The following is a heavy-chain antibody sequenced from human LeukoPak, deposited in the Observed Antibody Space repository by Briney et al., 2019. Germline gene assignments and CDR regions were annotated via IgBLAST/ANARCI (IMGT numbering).Heavy chain of an antibody. CDR3: ARGEYSSSRGAFDY. Sequence: ASVKVSCKASGYTFTSYDINWVRQATGQGLEWMGWMNPNSGNTGYAQKFQGRVTITRNTSISTAYMELSSLRSEDTVVYYCARGEYSSSRGAFDYWGQGTLVTVSS. J-gene: IGHJ4*02. V-gene: IGHV1-8*03. D-gene: IGHD6-6*01. CDR2: MNPNSGNT. CDR1: GYTFTSYD.